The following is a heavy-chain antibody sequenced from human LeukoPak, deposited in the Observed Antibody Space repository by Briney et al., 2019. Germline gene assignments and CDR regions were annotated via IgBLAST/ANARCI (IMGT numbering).Heavy chain of an antibody. J-gene: IGHJ4*02. V-gene: IGHV3-30*14. D-gene: IGHD5-24*01. CDR3: ARALLVRNGYNYSPNYFDY. CDR1: GFSFDAYA. CDR2: ISYDGSNK. Sequence: PGGSLRLSCTASGFSFDAYAMTWVRQAPGKGLEWVAVISYDGSNKYYADSVKGRFTISRDNSKNTLYLQMNSLRAEDTAVYYCARALLVRNGYNYSPNYFDYWGQGTLVTVSS.